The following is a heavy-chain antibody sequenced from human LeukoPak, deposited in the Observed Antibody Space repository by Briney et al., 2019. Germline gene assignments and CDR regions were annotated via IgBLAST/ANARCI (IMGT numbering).Heavy chain of an antibody. D-gene: IGHD3-22*01. Sequence: SETLSLTCTVSGSSISSYYWSWIRQPPGKGLEWIGYIYYSGSTNYNPSLKSRVTISVDTSKNQFSLKLSSVTAADTAVYYCASLPINYYDSSGYYWGQGTLVTVSS. V-gene: IGHV4-59*08. CDR1: GSSISSYY. CDR2: IYYSGST. CDR3: ASLPINYYDSSGYY. J-gene: IGHJ4*02.